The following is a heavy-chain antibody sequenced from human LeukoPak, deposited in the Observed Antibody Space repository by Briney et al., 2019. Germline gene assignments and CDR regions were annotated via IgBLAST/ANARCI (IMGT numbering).Heavy chain of an antibody. J-gene: IGHJ4*02. CDR1: GFTFTGYY. Sequence: SMKLSCKASGFTFTGYYIHWVRQAPGQGLEWMGWVNPNSGGTNYAQMFQGRVTMTRDTSLSTAYMELSWLRSDDTAVYYCARDSYGGNWSLGYWGQGTLVTVSS. CDR2: VNPNSGGT. D-gene: IGHD4-23*01. CDR3: ARDSYGGNWSLGY. V-gene: IGHV1-2*02.